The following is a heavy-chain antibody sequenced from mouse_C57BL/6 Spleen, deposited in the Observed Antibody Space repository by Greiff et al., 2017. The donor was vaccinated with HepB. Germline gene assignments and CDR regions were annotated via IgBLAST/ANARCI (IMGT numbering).Heavy chain of an antibody. CDR2: IDPSDSYT. CDR3: ARSIYYSNLYAMDY. Sequence: QVQLKQSGAELVRPGTSVKLSCKASGYTFTSYWMHWVKQRPGQGLEWIGVIDPSDSYTNYNQKFKGKATLTVDTSSSTAYMQLSSLTSEDSAVYYCARSIYYSNLYAMDYWGQGTSVTVSS. J-gene: IGHJ4*01. CDR1: GYTFTSYW. V-gene: IGHV1-59*01. D-gene: IGHD2-5*01.